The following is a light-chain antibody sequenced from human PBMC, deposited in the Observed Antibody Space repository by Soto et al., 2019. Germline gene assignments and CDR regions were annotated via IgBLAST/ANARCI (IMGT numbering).Light chain of an antibody. CDR1: QSIGIW. J-gene: IGKJ1*01. CDR2: KAS. Sequence: IQMTQSPSTLSASVGDRVAITCRASQSIGIWLAWYQKKPGKAPRFLIYKASTFQTGAPSRFSGSGSGTEFTLTISSLQPDDFATYYGQQYNDYSWTFGQGTKVEIK. CDR3: QQYNDYSWT. V-gene: IGKV1-5*03.